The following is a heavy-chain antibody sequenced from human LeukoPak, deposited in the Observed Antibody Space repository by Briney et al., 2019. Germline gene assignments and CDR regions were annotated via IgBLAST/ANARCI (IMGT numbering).Heavy chain of an antibody. CDR3: ARDYYYDSSGYCY. Sequence: PGGSLRLSCAASGFTFSSYAMSWVRQAPGKGLEWVSAISGSGGSTYYADSVKGRFTISRDNFKNTLYLQMNSLRAEDTAVYYCARDYYYDSSGYCYWGQGTLVTVSS. D-gene: IGHD3-22*01. J-gene: IGHJ4*02. CDR1: GFTFSSYA. V-gene: IGHV3-23*01. CDR2: ISGSGGST.